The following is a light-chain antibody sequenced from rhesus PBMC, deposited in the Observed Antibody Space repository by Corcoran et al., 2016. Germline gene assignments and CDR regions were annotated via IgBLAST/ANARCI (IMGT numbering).Light chain of an antibody. CDR2: DAS. CDR3: QQYNNSPPT. Sequence: DIQMTQSPSSLSASVGDRVTITCRASQDIHKYLSWYQQKQGKAPKPLIYDASSLETGVPSRFSGSRSGTDYTLTISTLQPEDIATYYCQQYNNSPPTFGGGTKVEIK. J-gene: IGKJ4*01. CDR1: QDIHKY. V-gene: IGKV1-66*01.